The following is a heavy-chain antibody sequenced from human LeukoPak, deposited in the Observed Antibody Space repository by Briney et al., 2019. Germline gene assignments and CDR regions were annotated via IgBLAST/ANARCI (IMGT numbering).Heavy chain of an antibody. CDR1: GFTFNTYG. J-gene: IGHJ4*02. Sequence: TGGSLRLSCAASGFTFNTYGMHWVRQAPGKGLEWVTFISYDGSNKYYADSVKGRFTISRDNSKNTLYLQMNSLRVEDTAVYYCAKDRLRGTLAANDYWGLGTLVTVSS. CDR2: ISYDGSNK. V-gene: IGHV3-30*18. CDR3: AKDRLRGTLAANDY. D-gene: IGHD5-12*01.